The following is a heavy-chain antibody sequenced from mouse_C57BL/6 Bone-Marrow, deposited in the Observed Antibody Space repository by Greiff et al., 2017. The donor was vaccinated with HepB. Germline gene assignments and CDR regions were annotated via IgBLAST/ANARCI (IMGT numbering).Heavy chain of an antibody. D-gene: IGHD1-1*01. CDR3: AVHYYGSSWFDAMDY. CDR2: IDPNSGGT. Sequence: VQLQQPGAELVKPGASVKLSCKASGYTFTSYWMHWVKQRPGRGLEWIGRIDPNSGGTKYNEKFKSKATLTVYKPSSTAYMQLSSLTSEDSAVYYCAVHYYGSSWFDAMDYWGQGTSVTVSS. J-gene: IGHJ4*01. CDR1: GYTFTSYW. V-gene: IGHV1-72*01.